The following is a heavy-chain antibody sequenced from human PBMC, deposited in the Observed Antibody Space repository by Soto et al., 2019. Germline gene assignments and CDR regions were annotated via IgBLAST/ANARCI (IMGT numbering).Heavy chain of an antibody. V-gene: IGHV1-69*12. CDR1: GGTFSSYA. CDR2: IIPIFGTA. Sequence: QVQLVQSGAEVKKPGSSVKVSCKASGGTFSSYAISWVRQAPGQGLEWMGGIIPIFGTANYAQKFQGRVTITADESTSTAYMELSSLRSEETAVYYCARVGRYYDSSGYYPWDVWGQGTTVTVSS. CDR3: ARVGRYYDSSGYYPWDV. D-gene: IGHD3-22*01. J-gene: IGHJ6*02.